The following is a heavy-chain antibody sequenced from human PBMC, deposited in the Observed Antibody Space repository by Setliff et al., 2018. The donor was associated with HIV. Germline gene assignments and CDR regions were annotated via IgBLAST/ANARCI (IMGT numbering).Heavy chain of an antibody. D-gene: IGHD1-26*01. J-gene: IGHJ4*02. CDR2: INHTGNT. CDR1: GGSFSGYH. CDR3: ARGKGGLVGPAEFDY. V-gene: IGHV4-34*01. Sequence: NPSETLSLTCAVYGGSFSGYHWNWIRQFPGKGLEWIGEINHTGNTQYNPSLKSRVTKSEETPKNQFSLKLKSVTAADTAIYFCARGKGGLVGPAEFDYWGPGTLGTVS.